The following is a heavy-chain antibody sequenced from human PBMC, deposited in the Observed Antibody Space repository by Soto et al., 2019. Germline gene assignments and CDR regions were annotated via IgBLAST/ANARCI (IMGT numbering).Heavy chain of an antibody. J-gene: IGHJ3*02. Sequence: QVQLVESGGGVVQPGRSLRLSCAASGFTFSSYGMHWVRQAPGKGLEWVAVIWYDGSNKYYADSVKGRFTISRDNSKNTLYLQMNSLGAEDTAVYYCARDCWGGDCYSNPHDAFDIWGQGTMVTVSS. D-gene: IGHD2-21*02. CDR2: IWYDGSNK. V-gene: IGHV3-33*01. CDR3: ARDCWGGDCYSNPHDAFDI. CDR1: GFTFSSYG.